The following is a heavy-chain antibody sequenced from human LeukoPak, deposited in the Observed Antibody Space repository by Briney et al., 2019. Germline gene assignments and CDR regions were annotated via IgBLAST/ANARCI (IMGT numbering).Heavy chain of an antibody. D-gene: IGHD1-26*01. CDR1: GYTFTSYY. Sequence: GASVKVSCKASGYTFTSYYMHWVRQAPGQGLEWMGIVNPSGGSTSYAQKFQGRVTMTRDTSTSTVYMELSSLRSEDTAVYYCARDLVGATRSTSGGFDYWGQGTLVTVSS. CDR3: ARDLVGATRSTSGGFDY. CDR2: VNPSGGST. V-gene: IGHV1-46*01. J-gene: IGHJ4*02.